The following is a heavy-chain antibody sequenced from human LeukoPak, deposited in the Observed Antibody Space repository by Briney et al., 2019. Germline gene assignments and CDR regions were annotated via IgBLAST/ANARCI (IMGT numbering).Heavy chain of an antibody. Sequence: SVKVSCKASGGTFSSYAISWVRQAPGQGLEWMGGLIPIFDTANYAQKFQGRVTITADESTSTAYMELSSLRSEDTAVYYCARDRGPYGSGSFPDYWGQGTLVTVSS. J-gene: IGHJ4*02. CDR3: ARDRGPYGSGSFPDY. V-gene: IGHV1-69*01. CDR2: LIPIFDTA. D-gene: IGHD3-10*01. CDR1: GGTFSSYA.